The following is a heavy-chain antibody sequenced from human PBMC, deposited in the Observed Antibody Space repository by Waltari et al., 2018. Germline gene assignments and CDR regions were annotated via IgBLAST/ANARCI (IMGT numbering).Heavy chain of an antibody. CDR2: ISDSGGTK. CDR3: VKGALSAKKFDG. D-gene: IGHD6-19*01. CDR1: GFKFSSYG. V-gene: IGHV3-23*01. J-gene: IGHJ4*02. Sequence: EVQLLESGGGLVQPGGSLRLSCEASGFKFSSYGMSWVRQAPGKGLEWVSVISDSGGTKYYADSVKGRFTISRDNSKNTLQMKMNSLTAEDTAVYYCVKGALSAKKFDGWGQGILVTVSS.